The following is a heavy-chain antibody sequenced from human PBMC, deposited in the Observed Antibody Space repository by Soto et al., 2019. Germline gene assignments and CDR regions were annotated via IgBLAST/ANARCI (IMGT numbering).Heavy chain of an antibody. Sequence: QVQLVESGGGVVQPGRSLRLSCAASGFTFSNYAMHWVRQAPGKGLEWVAVISYDGSNKYYADSVKGRFTISRDNSKNTLYLQMNSLRAEDTAVYYCARSWDYWGQGTLVTVSS. D-gene: IGHD6-13*01. CDR3: ARSWDY. CDR1: GFTFSNYA. J-gene: IGHJ4*02. V-gene: IGHV3-30-3*01. CDR2: ISYDGSNK.